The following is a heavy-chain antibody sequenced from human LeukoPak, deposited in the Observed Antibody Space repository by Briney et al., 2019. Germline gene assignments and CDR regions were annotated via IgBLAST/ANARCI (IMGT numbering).Heavy chain of an antibody. CDR3: ARVAQLGNSPSY. D-gene: IGHD5-18*01. J-gene: IGHJ4*02. Sequence: ASVKVSCKASGYTFTGYFLHWVRQAPGQGLEWMGWINPNSGGTNFAQKFQGRVSMTRDTSISTAYMELSSLRSDETAVYYCARVAQLGNSPSYWGQGTLVTVSS. CDR2: INPNSGGT. V-gene: IGHV1-2*02. CDR1: GYTFTGYF.